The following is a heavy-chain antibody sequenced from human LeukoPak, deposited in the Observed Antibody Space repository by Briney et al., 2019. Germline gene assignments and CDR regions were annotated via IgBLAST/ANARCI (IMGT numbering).Heavy chain of an antibody. V-gene: IGHV1-46*01. Sequence: GASVKVSCKASGYTFTSYYMHWVRQAPGQGLEWMGIINPSGSSTSYAQKFQGRVTMTRDMSTSTVYMELSSLRSEDTAVYYCARGLEMATIRLYYFDYWGQGTLVTVSS. D-gene: IGHD5-24*01. J-gene: IGHJ4*02. CDR3: ARGLEMATIRLYYFDY. CDR2: INPSGSST. CDR1: GYTFTSYY.